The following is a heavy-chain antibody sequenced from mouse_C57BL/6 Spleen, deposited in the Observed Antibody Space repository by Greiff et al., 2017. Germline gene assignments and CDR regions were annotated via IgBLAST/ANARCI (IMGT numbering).Heavy chain of an antibody. CDR2: INPNNGGT. CDR1: GYTFTDYN. D-gene: IGHD2-4*01. J-gene: IGHJ4*01. Sequence: VQLKQSGPELVKPGASVKIPCKASGYTFTDYNMDWVNQSHGKSLEWIGDINPNNGGTIYNQKFKGKATWTVDKSSSTAYMELRSLTSEDTAVYYCARGDYENYYAMDYWGQGTSVTVSS. V-gene: IGHV1-18*01. CDR3: ARGDYENYYAMDY.